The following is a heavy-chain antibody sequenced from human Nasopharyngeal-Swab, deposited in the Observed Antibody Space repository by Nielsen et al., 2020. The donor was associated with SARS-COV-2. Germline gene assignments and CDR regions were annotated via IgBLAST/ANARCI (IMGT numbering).Heavy chain of an antibody. CDR1: GFTFSSYA. CDR3: AKDGGGWLKSGWYYFDF. D-gene: IGHD6-19*01. V-gene: IGHV3-23*01. J-gene: IGHJ4*02. CDR2: ISGSANTP. Sequence: GGSLSLSSVASGFTFSSYAISWVRLAPAKGMEWVSSISGSANTPHYSDSVEGRFTISRDTSKNTLYLQTNSLRAEDKALFFCAKDGGGWLKSGWYYFDFWGQGSQVTVSS.